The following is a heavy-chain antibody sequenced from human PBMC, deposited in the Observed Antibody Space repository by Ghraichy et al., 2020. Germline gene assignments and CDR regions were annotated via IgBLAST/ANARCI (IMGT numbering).Heavy chain of an antibody. J-gene: IGHJ6*02. CDR1: GFTFRSYW. CDR2: IKQDGSKI. Sequence: GGSLRLSCVASGFTFRSYWMSWVRQAPGKGLEWVANIKQDGSKIYYVDSVKGRFIISRDNAKNSLYLQMNSLRAEDTAVYYCARDQGDFAMALYYYGMDVWGQGTTVTVSS. CDR3: ARDQGDFAMALYYYGMDV. D-gene: IGHD3-16*01. V-gene: IGHV3-7*01.